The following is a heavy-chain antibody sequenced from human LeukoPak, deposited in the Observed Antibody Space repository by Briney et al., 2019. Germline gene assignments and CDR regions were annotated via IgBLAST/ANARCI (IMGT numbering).Heavy chain of an antibody. V-gene: IGHV1-18*01. CDR1: GYTFTSYG. CDR2: ISAYNGNT. Sequence: ASAKVSCKASGYTFTSYGISWVRQAPGQGLEWMGWISAYNGNTNYAQKLQGRVTMTTDTSTSTAYMELRSLRSDDTAVYYCARVLNPTYYDFWSGYVDAFDIWGQGTMVTVSS. CDR3: ARVLNPTYYDFWSGYVDAFDI. J-gene: IGHJ3*02. D-gene: IGHD3-3*01.